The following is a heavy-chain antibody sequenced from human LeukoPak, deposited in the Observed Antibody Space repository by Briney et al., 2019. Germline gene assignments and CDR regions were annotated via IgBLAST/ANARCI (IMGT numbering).Heavy chain of an antibody. CDR1: GYTFTSYG. CDR2: ISAYNGNT. Sequence: ASVKVSCKASGYTFTSYGISWVRQAPGQGLEWMGWISAYNGNTNYAQKLQGRVTMTTDTSTSTAYMELRSLRSDDTAVYYCARVFGIAEAGTDFDYWGQGTLVTVSS. J-gene: IGHJ4*02. D-gene: IGHD6-19*01. CDR3: ARVFGIAEAGTDFDY. V-gene: IGHV1-18*01.